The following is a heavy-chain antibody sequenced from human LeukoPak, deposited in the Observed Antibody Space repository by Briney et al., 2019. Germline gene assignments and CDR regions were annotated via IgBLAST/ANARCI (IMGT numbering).Heavy chain of an antibody. Sequence: PGGSLRLSCAGAEFTFSGYTMNWVRQAPGKGLEWVSYISPDSTEIYYADSAKGRFTISRDNAKNSLYLQMNSLRAEDTAVYYCASGMRVGPNIWGQGTLVTVSS. D-gene: IGHD1-26*01. J-gene: IGHJ4*02. V-gene: IGHV3-21*05. CDR3: ASGMRVGPNI. CDR1: EFTFSGYT. CDR2: ISPDSTEI.